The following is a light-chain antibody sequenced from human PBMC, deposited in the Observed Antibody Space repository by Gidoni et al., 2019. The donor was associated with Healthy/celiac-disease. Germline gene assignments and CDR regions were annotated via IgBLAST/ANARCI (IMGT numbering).Light chain of an antibody. CDR1: KLGDKY. Sequence: SSELTLPPSVSVSPGQTASITCSGDKLGDKYACWYQQKPGQSPVLVIYQDRKRPSGIPERFSGSNSGNTATLTISGTQAMDEADYYCQAWDSSTAVFGTGTKVTVL. J-gene: IGLJ1*01. V-gene: IGLV3-1*01. CDR3: QAWDSSTAV. CDR2: QDR.